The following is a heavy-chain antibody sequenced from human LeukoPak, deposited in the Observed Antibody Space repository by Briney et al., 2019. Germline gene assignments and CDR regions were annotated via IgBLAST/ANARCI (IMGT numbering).Heavy chain of an antibody. CDR3: AREGVAYCSGGSCYLGIGAFDI. CDR1: GYTFTSYG. J-gene: IGHJ3*02. V-gene: IGHV1-69*05. Sequence: GASVKVSCKASGYTFTSYGISWVRQAPGQGLEWMGGIIPIFGTANYAQKFQGRVTITTDESTSTAYMELSSLRSEDTAVYYCAREGVAYCSGGSCYLGIGAFDIWGQGTMVTVSS. CDR2: IIPIFGTA. D-gene: IGHD2-15*01.